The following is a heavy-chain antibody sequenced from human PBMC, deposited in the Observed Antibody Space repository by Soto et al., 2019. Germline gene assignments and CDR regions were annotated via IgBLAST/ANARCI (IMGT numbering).Heavy chain of an antibody. Sequence: QVQLVQSGAEVKKPGASVKVSCKASGYTFTSYDINWVRQATGQGLEWMGWMNPNSGNTGYAQKFQGRVTMTRNTSISTAYMELSSLRSEDTAVYYCAREYHRDYDFWSGYYRGAPSYYYGMDVWGQGTTVTVSS. D-gene: IGHD3-3*01. CDR3: AREYHRDYDFWSGYYRGAPSYYYGMDV. CDR1: GYTFTSYD. V-gene: IGHV1-8*01. CDR2: MNPNSGNT. J-gene: IGHJ6*02.